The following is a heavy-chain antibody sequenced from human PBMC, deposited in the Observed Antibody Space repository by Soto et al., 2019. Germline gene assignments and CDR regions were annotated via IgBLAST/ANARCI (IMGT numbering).Heavy chain of an antibody. CDR1: GGTFSSYA. V-gene: IGHV1-69*13. Sequence: AASVKVSCKASGGTFSSYAISWVRQAPGQGLEWMGGIIPIFGTANYAQKFQGRVTITADESTSTAYMELSSLRSEDTAVYYCARVGGPSGSPFDYWGQGTLVTVAS. CDR2: IIPIFGTA. J-gene: IGHJ4*02. D-gene: IGHD2-15*01. CDR3: ARVGGPSGSPFDY.